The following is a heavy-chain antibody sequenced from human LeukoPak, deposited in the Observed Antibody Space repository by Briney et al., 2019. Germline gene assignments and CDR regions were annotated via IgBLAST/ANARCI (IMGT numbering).Heavy chain of an antibody. CDR1: GGSISSSSYY. D-gene: IGHD1-26*01. Sequence: SETLSLTCTVSGGSISSSSYYWGWIRQPPGKGLEWIGSIYYSGSTYYNPSLKSRVTISVDTSKNQFSLKLSSVIAADTAVYYCARTAYSGSYFRRGECFDYWGQGTLVTVSS. V-gene: IGHV4-39*01. CDR3: ARTAYSGSYFRRGECFDY. CDR2: IYYSGST. J-gene: IGHJ4*02.